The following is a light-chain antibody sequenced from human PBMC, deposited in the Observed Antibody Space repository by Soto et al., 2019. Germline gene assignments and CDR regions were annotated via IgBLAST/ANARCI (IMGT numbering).Light chain of an antibody. CDR3: SSCSSTSTTL. CDR2: DVS. J-gene: IGLJ2*01. V-gene: IGLV2-14*01. Sequence: QSVLTQHASVSGSPGQSITISCTGTSSDIGSYNFVSWYQQYPGKAPKLIIFDVSNRPSGISNRFFGSKSGNTASLIISGLQAEDEADYYCSSCSSTSTTLFGGGTKLTVL. CDR1: SSDIGSYNF.